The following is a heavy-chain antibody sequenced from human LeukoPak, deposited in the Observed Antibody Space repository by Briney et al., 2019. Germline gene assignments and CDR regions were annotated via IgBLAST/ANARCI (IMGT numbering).Heavy chain of an antibody. CDR2: ISDSGGST. V-gene: IGHV3-23*01. J-gene: IGHJ4*02. CDR3: ARSPTSWYFDY. CDR1: GFTFSSYS. D-gene: IGHD2-2*01. Sequence: GGSLRLSCAASGFTFSSYSMNWVRQAPGKGLEWVSGISDSGGSTYYADSVKGRFTISRDNSKNTLYLQMNSLRPEDTSVYFCARSPTSWYFDYWGQGTLVTVSS.